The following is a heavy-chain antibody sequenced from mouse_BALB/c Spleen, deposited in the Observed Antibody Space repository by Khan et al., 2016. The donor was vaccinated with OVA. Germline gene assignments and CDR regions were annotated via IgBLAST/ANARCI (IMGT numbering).Heavy chain of an antibody. D-gene: IGHD1-1*01. V-gene: IGHV1S81*02. Sequence: QVQLKQSGAELVKPGASVKLSCKASGYTLTSYWMHWVKQRPGQGLERIGEINPTIGRTYYNEKFKSKATLTVDKSSSTAYMQLSSLTSEDSAVYYCARGNFYGSSSYFDYWGQGTTLTVSS. CDR2: INPTIGRT. J-gene: IGHJ2*01. CDR1: GYTLTSYW. CDR3: ARGNFYGSSSYFDY.